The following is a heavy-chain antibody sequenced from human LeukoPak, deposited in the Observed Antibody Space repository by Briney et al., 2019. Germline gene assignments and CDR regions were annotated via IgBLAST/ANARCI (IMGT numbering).Heavy chain of an antibody. J-gene: IGHJ4*02. CDR1: GFTFSSYA. D-gene: IGHD3-16*01. CDR2: ISGSGGST. V-gene: IGHV3-23*01. Sequence: PGGSLRLSCAASGFTFSSYAMSWVRQAPGKGLEWVSAISGSGGSTYYADSVKGRFTISRDNSKNTLYLQMNSLRAEDTAVYYCAKDVGAPSMEEYYFDYWGQGTLVTVSS. CDR3: AKDVGAPSMEEYYFDY.